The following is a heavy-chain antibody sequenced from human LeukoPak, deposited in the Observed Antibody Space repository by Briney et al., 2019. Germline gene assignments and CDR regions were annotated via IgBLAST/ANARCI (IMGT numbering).Heavy chain of an antibody. CDR1: DDSITMYY. Sequence: SETLSLTCSVSDDSITMYYWTWIRQPPGKGLEWIGYVNHTGSTNFNPSLNGRVSISRDTTKNLFSLRLRSVTAADTAVYFCARGRVSSSTWYSTYYYYFYMDVWGKGTTVTVSS. D-gene: IGHD1-1*01. J-gene: IGHJ6*03. CDR3: ARGRVSSSTWYSTYYYYFYMDV. V-gene: IGHV4-59*01. CDR2: VNHTGST.